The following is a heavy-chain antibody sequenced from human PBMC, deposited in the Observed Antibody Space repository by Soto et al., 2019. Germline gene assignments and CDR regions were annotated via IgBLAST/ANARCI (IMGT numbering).Heavy chain of an antibody. CDR3: AKEMDGDSEKNSDAFDI. CDR1: GFTFSSYR. CDR2: ISYDGSNK. Sequence: QVQLVESGGGVVQPGRSLRLSCAASGFTFSSYRMHWVRQAPGKGLEWVAVISYDGSNKYYADSVKGRFTISRDNSKNTLYLQMNSLRAEDTVVYYCAKEMDGDSEKNSDAFDIWGQGTMVTVSS. V-gene: IGHV3-30*18. D-gene: IGHD4-17*01. J-gene: IGHJ3*02.